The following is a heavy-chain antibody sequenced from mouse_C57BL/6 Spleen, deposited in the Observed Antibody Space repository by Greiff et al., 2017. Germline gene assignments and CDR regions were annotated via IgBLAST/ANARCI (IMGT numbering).Heavy chain of an antibody. D-gene: IGHD1-1*01. J-gene: IGHJ3*01. CDR3: ARRTGSSPFAY. CDR2: ISSGSSTI. CDR1: GFTFSDYG. Sequence: EVKLQESGGGLVKPGGSLKLSCAASGFTFSDYGMHWVRQAPEKGLEWVAYISSGSSTIYYADTVKGRFTISRDNAKNTLFLQMTSLRSGDTAMYYCARRTGSSPFAYWGQGTLVTVSA. V-gene: IGHV5-17*01.